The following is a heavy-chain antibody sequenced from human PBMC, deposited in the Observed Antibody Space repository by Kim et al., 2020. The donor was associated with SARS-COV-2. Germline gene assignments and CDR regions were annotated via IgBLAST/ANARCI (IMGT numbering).Heavy chain of an antibody. CDR1: GYTFTSYA. CDR2: INAGNGNT. CDR3: ARVSAIVVVVAATRYYYYYMDV. V-gene: IGHV1-3*01. D-gene: IGHD2-15*01. Sequence: ASVKVSCKASGYTFTSYAMHWVRQAPGQRLEWMGWINAGNGNTKYSQKFQGRVTITRDTSASTAYMELSSLRSEDTAVYYCARVSAIVVVVAATRYYYYYMDVWGKGTTVTVSS. J-gene: IGHJ6*03.